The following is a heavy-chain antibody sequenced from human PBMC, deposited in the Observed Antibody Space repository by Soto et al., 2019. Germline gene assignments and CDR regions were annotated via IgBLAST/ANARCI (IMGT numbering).Heavy chain of an antibody. J-gene: IGHJ4*02. Sequence: QVQLVQSGAEVKKPGSSVKVSCKASGGTFSSYAISWVRQAPGQGLEWMGGIIPIFGTANYAQKFQGRVTITADESRSIAYMELSSLRSEDTAVYSCARSRRSDTAMVSFFDYWGQGTLVTVSS. CDR2: IIPIFGTA. CDR1: GGTFSSYA. CDR3: ARSRRSDTAMVSFFDY. V-gene: IGHV1-69*01. D-gene: IGHD5-18*01.